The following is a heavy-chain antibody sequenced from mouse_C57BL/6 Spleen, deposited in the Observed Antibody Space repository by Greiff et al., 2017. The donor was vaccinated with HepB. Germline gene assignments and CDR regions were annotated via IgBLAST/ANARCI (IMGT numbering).Heavy chain of an antibody. CDR1: GFTFSSYA. J-gene: IGHJ3*01. CDR3: AREETGTGAFAY. D-gene: IGHD4-1*01. V-gene: IGHV5-4*01. Sequence: EVKLQESGGGLVKPGGSLKLSCAASGFTFSSYAMSWVRQTPEKRLEWVATISDGGSYTYYPDNVKGRFTISRDNAKNNLYLQMSHLKSEDTAMYYCAREETGTGAFAYWGQGTLVTVSA. CDR2: ISDGGSYT.